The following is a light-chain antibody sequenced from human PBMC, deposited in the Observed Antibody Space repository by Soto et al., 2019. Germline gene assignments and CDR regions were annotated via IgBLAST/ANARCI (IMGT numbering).Light chain of an antibody. CDR3: QQRSNWPPT. V-gene: IGKV1-12*01. J-gene: IGKJ5*01. CDR1: QGISSW. CDR2: AAS. Sequence: DIQMTQSPSSVSASVGDRVTITFRASQGISSWLAWYQQKPGKAPKLLIFAASSLQSGVPSRFSGGRSGPDFTLTISSLEPEDFAVYYCQQRSNWPPTFGQGTRL.